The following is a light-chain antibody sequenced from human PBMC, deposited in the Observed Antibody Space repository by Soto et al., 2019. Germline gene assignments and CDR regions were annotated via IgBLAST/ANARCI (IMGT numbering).Light chain of an antibody. V-gene: IGKV1-27*01. J-gene: IGKJ1*01. CDR3: QQYNNWRQT. CDR2: AAS. CDR1: QVIRES. Sequence: DSQMTRSPSSLSSSIGTIVTSHCRGSQVIRESLAWYQQKPGKSPNLLIYAASPLQSGVPSRFSGSGSGTDFALTISSLQPEDFAVYYCQQYNNWRQTFGQGTKVDIK.